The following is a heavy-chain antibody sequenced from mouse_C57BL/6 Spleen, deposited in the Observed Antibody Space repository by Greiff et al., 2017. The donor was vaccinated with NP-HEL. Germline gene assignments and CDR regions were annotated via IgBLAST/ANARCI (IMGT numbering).Heavy chain of an antibody. D-gene: IGHD1-1*01. J-gene: IGHJ3*01. CDR3: ARPHYYGSSYGFAY. Sequence: EVKLKESGGGLVKPGGSLKLSCAASGFTFSDYGMHWVRQAPEKGLEWVAYISSGSSTIYYADTVKGRFTISRDNAKNTLFLQMTSLRSEDTAMYYCARPHYYGSSYGFAYWGQGTLVTVSA. CDR2: ISSGSSTI. V-gene: IGHV5-17*01. CDR1: GFTFSDYG.